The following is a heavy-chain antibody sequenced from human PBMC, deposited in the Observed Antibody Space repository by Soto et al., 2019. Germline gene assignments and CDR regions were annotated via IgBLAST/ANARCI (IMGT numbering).Heavy chain of an antibody. V-gene: IGHV3-15*01. CDR1: GFTFNYAW. Sequence: EVQLVESGGGLVKSGGSLRLSCAASGFTFNYAWMTWVRQAPGKGLEWVGRIKSKTDGGTTDYAAPVKGRFTISRDDSSNTLYLQMNSLKNEDTAMYYCTTDRMDIWGQGTTVTVSS. CDR3: TTDRMDI. CDR2: IKSKTDGGTT. J-gene: IGHJ6*02.